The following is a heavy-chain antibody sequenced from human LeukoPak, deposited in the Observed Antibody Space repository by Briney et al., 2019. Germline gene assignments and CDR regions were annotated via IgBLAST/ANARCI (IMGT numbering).Heavy chain of an antibody. CDR3: ARGSRDYDFWSGYHDY. J-gene: IGHJ4*02. CDR1: GGSFSGYY. Sequence: SETLSLTCAVYGGSFSGYYWSWIRQPPGKGLEWIGEINHSGSTNYNPSLKSRVTISVDTSKNQFTLKLSSVTAADTAVYYCARGSRDYDFWSGYHDYWGQGTLVTVSS. CDR2: INHSGST. D-gene: IGHD3-3*01. V-gene: IGHV4-34*01.